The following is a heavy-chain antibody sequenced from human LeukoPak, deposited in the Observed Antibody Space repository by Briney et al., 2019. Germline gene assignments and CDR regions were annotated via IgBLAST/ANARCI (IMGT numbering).Heavy chain of an antibody. CDR2: IYYSGIT. V-gene: IGHV4-59*01. D-gene: IGHD1-26*01. CDR1: GGSISTYY. CDR3: ARYKGIVGATTNNWFDP. Sequence: SETLSLTCTVSGGSISTYYWSWIRQPPGKGLEWIGYIYYSGITNYNPSLKSRVTISLDTSKNQFSLKLSSLSAADTAVYYCARYKGIVGATTNNWFDPWGQGTLVTVSS. J-gene: IGHJ5*02.